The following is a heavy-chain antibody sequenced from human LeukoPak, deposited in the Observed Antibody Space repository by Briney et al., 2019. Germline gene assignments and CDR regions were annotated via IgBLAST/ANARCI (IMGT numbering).Heavy chain of an antibody. J-gene: IGHJ4*02. Sequence: SVKVSCKASGGTFSSYTISWVRQAPGQGLEWMGRIIPILGIANYAQKFQGRVTMTRNTSISTAYMELSSLRSEDTAVYYCARGTTAAQTYWGQGTLVTVSS. CDR2: IIPILGIA. D-gene: IGHD1-1*01. V-gene: IGHV1-69*02. CDR1: GGTFSSYT. CDR3: ARGTTAAQTY.